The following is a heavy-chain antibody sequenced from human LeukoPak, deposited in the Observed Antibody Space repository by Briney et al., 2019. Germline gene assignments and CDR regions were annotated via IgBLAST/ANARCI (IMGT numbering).Heavy chain of an antibody. J-gene: IGHJ6*03. Sequence: SETLSLTCTVSAGSISSYYWSWIRQPAGKGLEWIGRIYTSGSTNYNPSLKSRVTMSVDTSKNQFSLKLSTVTAADTAVYYCARGLVVPAATSYYYYYMDVWGKGTTATVSS. CDR2: IYTSGST. CDR1: AGSISSYY. CDR3: ARGLVVPAATSYYYYYMDV. V-gene: IGHV4-4*07. D-gene: IGHD2-2*01.